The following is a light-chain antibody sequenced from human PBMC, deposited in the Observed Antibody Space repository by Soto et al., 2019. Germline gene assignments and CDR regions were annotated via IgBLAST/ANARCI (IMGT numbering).Light chain of an antibody. CDR2: DNN. Sequence: QSVLTQPPSVSAAPGQKVTISCSGRNSNLGSTSVSWYQHLPGAAPKLLIYDNNKRPSGIPDRFSGSKSGTSATLDITGLQTGDEADYYCGTWDSRLSAGQVFGSGTKVTVL. CDR1: NSNLGSTS. V-gene: IGLV1-51*01. J-gene: IGLJ1*01. CDR3: GTWDSRLSAGQV.